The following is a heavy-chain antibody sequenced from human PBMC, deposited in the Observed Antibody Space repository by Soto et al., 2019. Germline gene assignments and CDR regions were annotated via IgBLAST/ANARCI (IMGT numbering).Heavy chain of an antibody. Sequence: EVQLVESGGGLVQPGGSLRLSCAVSGFTFSDHYMDWVRQAPGKGLEWVGRSRNKANSFTTEYAASVKGRFTISRDDSKNSLYLQMNSLQIEDTAVYYCASRYTGTYDYWGQGTLVTVSS. D-gene: IGHD1-26*01. CDR2: SRNKANSFTT. V-gene: IGHV3-72*01. CDR3: ASRYTGTYDY. CDR1: GFTFSDHY. J-gene: IGHJ4*02.